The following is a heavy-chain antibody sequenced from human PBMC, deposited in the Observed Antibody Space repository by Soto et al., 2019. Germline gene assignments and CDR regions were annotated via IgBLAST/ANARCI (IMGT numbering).Heavy chain of an antibody. D-gene: IGHD4-17*01. V-gene: IGHV3-30-3*01. CDR2: ISYDGSNK. CDR1: GFTFSSYA. Sequence: QVQLVESGGGVVQPGRSLRLSCAASGFTFSSYAMHWVRQAPGKGLEWVAVISYDGSNKYYADSVKGRFTISRDNSKNTLDLQMNSLRAEDTDVYYCARTNPGAIGYGEYVYWGQGTLVTVSS. J-gene: IGHJ4*02. CDR3: ARTNPGAIGYGEYVY.